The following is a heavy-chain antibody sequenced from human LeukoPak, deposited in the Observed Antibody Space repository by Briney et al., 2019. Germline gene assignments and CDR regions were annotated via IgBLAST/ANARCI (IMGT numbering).Heavy chain of an antibody. CDR2: IYGGGST. D-gene: IGHD5-12*01. CDR3: ARNRPQTSGYDFYYFDY. Sequence: GGSLRLSCAASGFTVSSNYMSWVRQAPGKGLEWVSVIYGGGSTYYADSVKGRFTISRDNSKNTLYLQMNSLRAEDTAVYYCARNRPQTSGYDFYYFDYWGQGTLVTVSS. V-gene: IGHV3-66*01. CDR1: GFTVSSNY. J-gene: IGHJ4*02.